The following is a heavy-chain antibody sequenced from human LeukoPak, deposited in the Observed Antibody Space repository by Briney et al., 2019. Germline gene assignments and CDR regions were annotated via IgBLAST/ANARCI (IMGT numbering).Heavy chain of an antibody. CDR1: GGSISSYY. CDR2: IYHTGST. V-gene: IGHV4-59*01. CDR3: ARGLNRNDYGDYGY. J-gene: IGHJ4*02. D-gene: IGHD4-17*01. Sequence: SETLSLTCTVSGGSISSYYWSWIWQPPGKGLEWIGYIYHTGSTSYNPSLKGRVTISVDTSKNQFSLKLSSVTAADTAVYYCARGLNRNDYGDYGYWGQGTLVTVSS.